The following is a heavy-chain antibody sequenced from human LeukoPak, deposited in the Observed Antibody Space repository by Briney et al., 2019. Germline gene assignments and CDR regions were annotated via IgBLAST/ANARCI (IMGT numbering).Heavy chain of an antibody. D-gene: IGHD3-10*01. CDR3: AKDPYYYGSGSYFDY. CDR1: GFTFSSDA. V-gene: IGHV3-23*01. Sequence: GGSLRLSCAASGFTFSSDAMSWVRQAPGKGLEWVSAISGSGGSTYYADSVKGRFTISRDNSKNTLYLQMNSLRAEDTAVYYCAKDPYYYGSGSYFDYWGQGTLVTVSS. J-gene: IGHJ4*02. CDR2: ISGSGGST.